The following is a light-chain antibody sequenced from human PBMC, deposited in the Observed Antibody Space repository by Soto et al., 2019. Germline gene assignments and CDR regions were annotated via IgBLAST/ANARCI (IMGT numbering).Light chain of an antibody. V-gene: IGLV3-21*02. J-gene: IGLJ1*01. CDR1: NIGSKS. Sequence: SYELTQPPSVSVAPGQTATITCGGDNIGSKSVHWYQQKAGQAPVLVVHDDSDRPSGIPERFSGSNSGKTATLTISGVEAGDEADYYCQVWDSSTDHYVFGSGTKGTVL. CDR2: DDS. CDR3: QVWDSSTDHYV.